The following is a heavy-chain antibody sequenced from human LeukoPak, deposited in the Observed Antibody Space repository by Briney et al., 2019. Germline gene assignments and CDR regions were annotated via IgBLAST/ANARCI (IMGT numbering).Heavy chain of an antibody. V-gene: IGHV4-39*07. Sequence: KPSETLSLTCTVSGGSISSSSYYWGWIRQPPGKGLEWIGSIYYSGSTYYNPPLKSRVTISVDTSKNQFSLQLNSVTPEDTAVYYCARDRGLGIAVAGILFDYWGQGTLVTVSS. CDR3: ARDRGLGIAVAGILFDY. CDR2: IYYSGST. J-gene: IGHJ4*02. D-gene: IGHD6-19*01. CDR1: GGSISSSSYY.